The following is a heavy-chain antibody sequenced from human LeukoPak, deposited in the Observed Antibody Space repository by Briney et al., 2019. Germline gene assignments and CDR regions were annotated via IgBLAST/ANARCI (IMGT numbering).Heavy chain of an antibody. Sequence: ASVKISCKVSGYTSTDYYMHWVQQAPGKGLEWMGLVDPEDGETIYAEKFQGRVTITADTSTDTAYMELSSLRSEDTAVYYCATGKGATTFDYWGQGTLVTVSS. CDR1: GYTSTDYY. J-gene: IGHJ4*02. CDR3: ATGKGATTFDY. V-gene: IGHV1-69-2*01. CDR2: VDPEDGET. D-gene: IGHD1-26*01.